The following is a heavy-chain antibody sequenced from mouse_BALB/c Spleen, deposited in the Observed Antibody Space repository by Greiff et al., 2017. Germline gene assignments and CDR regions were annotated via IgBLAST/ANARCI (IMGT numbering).Heavy chain of an antibody. D-gene: IGHD3-1*01. J-gene: IGHJ4*01. CDR3: ARGGLGYYAMDY. CDR2: ISSGGST. V-gene: IGHV5-6-5*01. CDR1: GFTFSSYA. Sequence: EVNVVESGGGLVKPGGSLKLSCAASGFTFSSYAMSWVRQTPEKRLEWVASISSGGSTYYPDSVKGRFTISRDNARNILYLQMSSLRSEDTAMYYCARGGLGYYAMDYWGQGTLVTVSS.